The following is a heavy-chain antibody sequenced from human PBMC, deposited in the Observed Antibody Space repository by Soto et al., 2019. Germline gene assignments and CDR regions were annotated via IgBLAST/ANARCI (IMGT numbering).Heavy chain of an antibody. Sequence: QIHLVQSGAEVKKPGASVKVSCKTSGYPFTNYDINWVRQATGQGLEWMGYMSPNSGKTGYAQKFQGRVTMXXXXXXXXXXXXXXXXXXXXXXXXYCVTWGRSGWDTGFYWGQGTLVTASS. V-gene: IGHV1-8*01. D-gene: IGHD6-19*01. CDR2: MSPNSGKT. CDR1: GYPFTNYD. J-gene: IGHJ4*02. CDR3: VTWGRSGWDTGFY.